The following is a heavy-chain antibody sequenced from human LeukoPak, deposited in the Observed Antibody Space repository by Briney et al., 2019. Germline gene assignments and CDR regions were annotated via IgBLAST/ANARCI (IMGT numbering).Heavy chain of an antibody. CDR1: GGTFSSYA. CDR2: IIPIFGTA. V-gene: IGHV1-69*06. J-gene: IGHJ3*02. Sequence: SVKVSCKASGGTFSSYAISWVRQAPGQGLEWMGGIIPIFGTANYAQKFQGRVTITADKSTSTAYMELSSLRFEDTAVYYCASLTYYDILTGYSNGPDAFDIWGQGTMVTVSS. D-gene: IGHD3-9*01. CDR3: ASLTYYDILTGYSNGPDAFDI.